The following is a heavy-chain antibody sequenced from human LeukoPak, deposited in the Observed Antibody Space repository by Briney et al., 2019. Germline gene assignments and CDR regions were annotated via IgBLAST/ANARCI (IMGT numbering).Heavy chain of an antibody. CDR3: ARAAPGEKWLHEY. CDR2: ISSGSPTI. CDR1: GFTFSDFY. J-gene: IGHJ4*02. V-gene: IGHV3-11*01. Sequence: PGGSLRLSCAASGFTFSDFYMSWIRQASGKGLEWISYISSGSPTIYYADSVKGRFTISRDNAKNLVYLQMDSLRAEDTAVYYCARAAPGEKWLHEYWGQGILVTVSS. D-gene: IGHD5-24*01.